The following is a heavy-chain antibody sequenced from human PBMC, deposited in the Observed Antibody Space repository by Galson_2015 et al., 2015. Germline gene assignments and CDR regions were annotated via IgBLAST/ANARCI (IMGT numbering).Heavy chain of an antibody. J-gene: IGHJ6*03. Sequence: TLSLTCTVSGGSISSGGYYWSWIRQHPGKGLEWIGYIYYSGSTYYNPSLKSLVTISVDTSKNQFSLKLSSVTAADTAVYYCARAAYYDFWSGPSKKVYYNYMDVWGKGTTVTVSS. CDR1: GGSISSGGYY. CDR2: IYYSGST. V-gene: IGHV4-31*01. D-gene: IGHD3-3*01. CDR3: ARAAYYDFWSGPSKKVYYNYMDV.